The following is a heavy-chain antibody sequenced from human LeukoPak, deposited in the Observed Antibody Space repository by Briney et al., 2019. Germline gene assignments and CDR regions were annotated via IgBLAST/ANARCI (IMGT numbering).Heavy chain of an antibody. Sequence: ASVKVSCKASGYTFTSYYMHWVRQAPGQGLEWMGIINPSGGSTSYAQKFQGRVTITTDESTSTAYMELSSLRSEDTAVYYCASSTRGVHECSYGGYFDYWGQGTLVTVSS. D-gene: IGHD5-18*01. CDR1: GYTFTSYY. J-gene: IGHJ4*02. CDR2: INPSGGST. V-gene: IGHV1-46*01. CDR3: ASSTRGVHECSYGGYFDY.